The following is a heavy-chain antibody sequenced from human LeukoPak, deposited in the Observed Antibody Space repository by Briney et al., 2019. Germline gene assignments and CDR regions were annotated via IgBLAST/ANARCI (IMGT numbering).Heavy chain of an antibody. Sequence: ASVKVSRKASGGTFTSYGISWVRQAPGQGLEWMGWISAYNGNTNYAQKLQGRVTMTTDTSTSTAYMELRSLRSDDTAVYYCARGGYDFWSALLGWFDPWGQGTLVTVSS. J-gene: IGHJ5*02. CDR3: ARGGYDFWSALLGWFDP. D-gene: IGHD3-3*01. CDR1: GGTFTSYG. V-gene: IGHV1-18*01. CDR2: ISAYNGNT.